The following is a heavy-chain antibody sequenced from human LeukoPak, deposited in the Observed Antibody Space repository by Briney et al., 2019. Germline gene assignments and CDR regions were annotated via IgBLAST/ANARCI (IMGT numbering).Heavy chain of an antibody. CDR2: ISYDGSNK. CDR1: GFTFSSYG. CDR3: STDRPSRVAVAGIIDY. D-gene: IGHD6-19*01. J-gene: IGHJ4*02. V-gene: IGHV3-30*03. Sequence: PGGSLRLSCAASGFTFSSYGMHWVRQAPGKGLEWVAVISYDGSNKYYADSVKGRFTISRDNSKNTLYLQMNSLRAEDTAVYYCSTDRPSRVAVAGIIDYWGQGTLVTVSS.